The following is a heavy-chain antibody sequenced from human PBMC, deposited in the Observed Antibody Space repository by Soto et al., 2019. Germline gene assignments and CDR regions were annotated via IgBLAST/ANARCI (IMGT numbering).Heavy chain of an antibody. CDR3: ARDLSCSGGSCYSYYYYYGMDV. D-gene: IGHD2-15*01. CDR2: IWYDGSNK. V-gene: IGHV3-33*01. CDR1: GFTFSSYG. J-gene: IGHJ6*02. Sequence: QVQLVESGGGVVQPGRSLRLSCAASGFTFSSYGMHWVRQAPGKGLAWVAVIWYDGSNKYYADSVKGLFTISRDNPKNTLYLHMNSLRAEDTAMYYCARDLSCSGGSCYSYYYYYGMDVWGQGTTVTVSS.